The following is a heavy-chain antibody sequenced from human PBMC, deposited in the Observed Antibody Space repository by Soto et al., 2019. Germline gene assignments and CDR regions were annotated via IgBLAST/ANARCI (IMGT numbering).Heavy chain of an antibody. CDR2: INSDGSST. J-gene: IGHJ5*02. V-gene: IGHV3-74*01. D-gene: IGHD6-19*01. Sequence: GGSLRLSCAASGFAFSSYGMHWVRQAPGKGLVWVSRINSDGSSTSYADSVKGRFTISRDNAKNTLYLQMNSLRAEDTAVYYYARDHGGWPYNWFDPWGQGTLVTVSS. CDR1: GFAFSSYG. CDR3: ARDHGGWPYNWFDP.